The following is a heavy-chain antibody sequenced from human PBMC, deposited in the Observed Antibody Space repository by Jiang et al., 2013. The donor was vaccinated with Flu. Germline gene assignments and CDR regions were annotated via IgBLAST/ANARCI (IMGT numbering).Heavy chain of an antibody. D-gene: IGHD5-18*01. V-gene: IGHV3-9*01. Sequence: QLVESGGGLGQPGRSLRLSCTASGFTFDDYAMHWVRQVPGKGLEWVSGISWNSRTIGYAASVKGRFTVSRDNAKNSLFLQMNSLRAEDTALYYCAKDGYSSNWHNFDHWGQGTLVTVSA. CDR3: AKDGYSSNWHNFDH. CDR2: ISWNSRTI. J-gene: IGHJ4*02. CDR1: GFTFDDYA.